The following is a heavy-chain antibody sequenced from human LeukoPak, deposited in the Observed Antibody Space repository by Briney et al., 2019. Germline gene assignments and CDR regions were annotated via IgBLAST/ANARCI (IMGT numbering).Heavy chain of an antibody. Sequence: GGSLRLSRTASGFNFSTYAVTWVRQPPGKGLQWVSTVNAGGTNTKYADSVKGRFTISRDSSKSTLYLQMNSLRVEDTAVYYCANGESPDYWGQGTLVTVSS. CDR1: GFNFSTYA. J-gene: IGHJ4*02. CDR3: ANGESPDY. CDR2: VNAGGTNT. V-gene: IGHV3-23*01. D-gene: IGHD3-10*01.